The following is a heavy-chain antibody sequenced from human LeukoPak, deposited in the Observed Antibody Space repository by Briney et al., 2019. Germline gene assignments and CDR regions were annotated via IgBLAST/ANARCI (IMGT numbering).Heavy chain of an antibody. D-gene: IGHD6-19*01. CDR2: IKSTVDGGPT. CDR1: GFTFNNDW. CDR3: TTGGNVLVAGTRAFDI. Sequence: PGGSLRLSCASSGFTFNNDWINWVRQAPGKGLEWVGRIKSTVDGGPTDYAAPVKGRFTVSRDDSKNTVYLQMNSLKTEDTAVYYCTTGGNVLVAGTRAFDIWGQGTMVTVSS. V-gene: IGHV3-15*07. J-gene: IGHJ3*02.